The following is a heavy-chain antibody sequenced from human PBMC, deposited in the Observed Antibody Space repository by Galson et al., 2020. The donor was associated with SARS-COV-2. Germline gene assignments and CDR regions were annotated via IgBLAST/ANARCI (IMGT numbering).Heavy chain of an antibody. V-gene: IGHV1-18*01. CDR2: ISTYNGDT. J-gene: IGHJ4*02. D-gene: IGHD3-10*01. CDR3: ARDLWYYASGSEY. CDR1: GYTFTSHG. Sequence: ASVKVSCKASGYTFTSHGISWVRQAPGQGLEWMGWISTYNGDTYYAPKVQGGITMTTDTSTSTAYMELRSLRSDDTAVYYCARDLWYYASGSEYCGQGTLVSVSS.